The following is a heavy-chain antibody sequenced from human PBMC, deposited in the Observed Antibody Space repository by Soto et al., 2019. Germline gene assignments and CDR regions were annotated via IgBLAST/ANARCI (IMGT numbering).Heavy chain of an antibody. Sequence: ASVTVSCKASGYTFTSYYMHWVRQAPGQGLEWMGIINPSGGSTSYAQKFQGRVTMTRDTSTSTVYMELSSLRSEDTAVYYCAYYDFWSGPNDAFDIWGQGTMVTVSS. J-gene: IGHJ3*02. CDR3: AYYDFWSGPNDAFDI. V-gene: IGHV1-46*01. D-gene: IGHD3-3*01. CDR2: INPSGGST. CDR1: GYTFTSYY.